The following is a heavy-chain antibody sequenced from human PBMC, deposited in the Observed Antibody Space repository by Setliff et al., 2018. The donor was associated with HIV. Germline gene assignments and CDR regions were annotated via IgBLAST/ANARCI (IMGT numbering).Heavy chain of an antibody. Sequence: ASVKVSCKASGYSFTDYYIHWVRQAPGQGLEWMGWINPKSGGTNYAQKFQGWITMTRDTSISTAYMELSRLRSDDTAVYYCARGMDYYDTSGDYQYYFDYWGQGTLVTVSS. CDR1: GYSFTDYY. CDR2: INPKSGGT. J-gene: IGHJ4*02. V-gene: IGHV1-2*04. CDR3: ARGMDYYDTSGDYQYYFDY. D-gene: IGHD3-22*01.